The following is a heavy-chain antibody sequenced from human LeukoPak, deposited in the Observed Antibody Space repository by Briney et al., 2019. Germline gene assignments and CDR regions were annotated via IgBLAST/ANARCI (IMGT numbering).Heavy chain of an antibody. CDR2: IYNSGIT. Sequence: SETLSLTCAVYGGSFSGYYWSWLRQPPGKGLEWIGYIYNSGITKYNPSLKSRVTISVDTSKNRFSLKLSSVTAADTAVYYCVRNPLGNGWFDPWGQGILVTVSS. J-gene: IGHJ5*02. CDR3: VRNPLGNGWFDP. CDR1: GGSFSGYY. V-gene: IGHV4-59*01. D-gene: IGHD7-27*01.